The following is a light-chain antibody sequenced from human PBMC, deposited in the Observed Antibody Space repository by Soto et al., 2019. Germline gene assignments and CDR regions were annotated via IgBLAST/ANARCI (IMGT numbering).Light chain of an antibody. J-gene: IGKJ1*01. CDR1: QGIRDD. CDR2: AAS. CDR3: LQYKSYPWX. Sequence: DIQXTXSPXSLSAXXXDRVTXTCRASQGIRDDLGWYQQKPGKAPKRLIYAASSLQSGVPSRFSGSGSGTEFTLTISSLQPEDFATYYCLQYKSYPWXXGQGTKVDIK. V-gene: IGKV1-17*01.